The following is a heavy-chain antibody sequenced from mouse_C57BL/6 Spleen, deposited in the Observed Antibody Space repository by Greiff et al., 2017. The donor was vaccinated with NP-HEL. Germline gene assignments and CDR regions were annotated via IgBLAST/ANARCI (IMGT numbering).Heavy chain of an antibody. CDR3: ARRWLRRGYYFDY. D-gene: IGHD2-2*01. CDR2: IDPSDSYT. CDR1: GYTFTSYW. V-gene: IGHV1-69*01. J-gene: IGHJ2*01. Sequence: VKLQQPGAELVMPGASVKLSCKASGYTFTSYWMHWVKQRPGQGLEWIGEIDPSDSYTNYNQKFKGKSTLTVDKSSSTAYMQLSSLTSEDSAVYYCARRWLRRGYYFDYWGQGTTLTVSS.